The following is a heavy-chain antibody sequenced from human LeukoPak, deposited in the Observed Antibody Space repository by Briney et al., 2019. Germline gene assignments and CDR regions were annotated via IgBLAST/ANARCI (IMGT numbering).Heavy chain of an antibody. CDR1: DASFSSTNYW. J-gene: IGHJ6*02. Sequence: SKTLSLTCTVFDASFSSTNYWWVWIRQPPGKGLEWIGSIYYSGSTNINPSLKSRVTLFIDMSRKQFSLRLAPMTAADTAVFYCARSSGPDYYALDVWGQGTTVTVSS. CDR3: ARSSGPDYYALDV. V-gene: IGHV4-39*01. D-gene: IGHD6-19*01. CDR2: IYYSGST.